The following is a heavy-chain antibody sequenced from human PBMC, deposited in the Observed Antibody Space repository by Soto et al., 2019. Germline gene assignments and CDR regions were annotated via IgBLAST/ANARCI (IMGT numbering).Heavy chain of an antibody. J-gene: IGHJ4*02. CDR1: GFSFSTSGVG. CDR3: ARMHYSFGNFVFDF. Sequence: QITLKESGPKLVKPTQTLTLNCTFSGFSFSTSGVGVGWIRQPPGKALEWLALIYWNDDKRYSPSLKSRLTITTDTSENRVALTMTNMDFVDTATYYCARMHYSFGNFVFDFWGQGTPVTVSS. V-gene: IGHV2-5*01. CDR2: IYWNDDK. D-gene: IGHD2-21*01.